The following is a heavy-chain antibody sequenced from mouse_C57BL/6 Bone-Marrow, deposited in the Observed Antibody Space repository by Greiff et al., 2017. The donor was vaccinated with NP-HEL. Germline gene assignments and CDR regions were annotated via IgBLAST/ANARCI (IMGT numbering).Heavy chain of an antibody. Sequence: QVQLKQSGAELVKPGASVKLSCTASGYTFTGYWMHWVKQRPEQGLEWIGEIYPADGDTKYNQKFKGKATITADTSSNTAYLQLSSLTSEDSAVYYCAIDYYGTYCFAYGGQGTLVTVSA. CDR2: IYPADGDT. D-gene: IGHD1-1*01. J-gene: IGHJ3*01. V-gene: IGHV1-69*02. CDR1: GYTFTGYW. CDR3: AIDYYGTYCFAY.